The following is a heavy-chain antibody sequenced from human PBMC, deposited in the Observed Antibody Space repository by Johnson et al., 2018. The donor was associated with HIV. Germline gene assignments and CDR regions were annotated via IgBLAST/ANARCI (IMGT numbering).Heavy chain of an antibody. Sequence: QVQLVESGGGVVQPGRSLRLSCAASGFTFSIYGMHWVRQAPGKGLEWVALISYDGSNKYYAASVKGRFTISRDNSKNTLYLQMNSLRAEDTAVYYCAREAWGFGERVDAFDIWGQGTMVTVSS. J-gene: IGHJ3*02. V-gene: IGHV3-30*03. D-gene: IGHD3-10*01. CDR2: ISYDGSNK. CDR1: GFTFSIYG. CDR3: AREAWGFGERVDAFDI.